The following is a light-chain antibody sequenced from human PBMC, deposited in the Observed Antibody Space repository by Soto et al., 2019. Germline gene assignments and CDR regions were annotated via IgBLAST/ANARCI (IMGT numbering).Light chain of an antibody. CDR1: HSLVYMDGNTY. J-gene: IGKJ5*01. CDR2: KVS. CDR3: MQGTHWPLT. V-gene: IGKV2-30*01. Sequence: DVFMTQSPLSLPVTLGQAASISCRSSHSLVYMDGNTYLNWLQQRPGQSPRRLIYKVSTRDSGVPDRFSGSGSGTDFTLKISRVEAEDVGIYYCMQGTHWPLTFGQGTRLEI.